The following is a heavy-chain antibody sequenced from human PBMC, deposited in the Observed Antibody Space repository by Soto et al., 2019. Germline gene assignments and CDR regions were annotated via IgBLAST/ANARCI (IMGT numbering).Heavy chain of an antibody. Sequence: ESLKISCKGSGYSFTSYWIGWVRQMPGKGLEWMGIIYPGDSDTRYSPSFQGQVTISADKSISTAYLQWSSLKASDTAMYYCARTVGYCSGGSCYWFDPWGQGTLVTVSS. J-gene: IGHJ5*02. CDR1: GYSFTSYW. V-gene: IGHV5-51*01. D-gene: IGHD2-15*01. CDR2: IYPGDSDT. CDR3: ARTVGYCSGGSCYWFDP.